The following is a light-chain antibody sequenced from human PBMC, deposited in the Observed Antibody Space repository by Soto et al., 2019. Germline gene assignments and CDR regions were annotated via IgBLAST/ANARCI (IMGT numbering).Light chain of an antibody. CDR2: DVN. CDR3: TAYASSSTHVV. V-gene: IGLV2-14*01. Sequence: QSALTQPASLSGSPGQSITLSCTGTSSDIGGYDFVSWYQRYPGKAPKLIIYDVNNRTSGVSNRFSGSKSGNTASLTISGLQAEDEADYYCTAYASSSTHVVFGGGTKLTVL. J-gene: IGLJ2*01. CDR1: SSDIGGYDF.